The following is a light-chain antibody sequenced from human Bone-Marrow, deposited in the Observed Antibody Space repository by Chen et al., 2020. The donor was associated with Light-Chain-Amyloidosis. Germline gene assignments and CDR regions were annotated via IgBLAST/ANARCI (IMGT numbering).Light chain of an antibody. J-gene: IGKJ4*01. V-gene: IGKV3-20*01. CDR1: QTISSNY. CDR2: GSS. Sequence: EIVLTQSPGTLFLSPGEGANLSCRASQTISSNYLTWYQQKFGQPPRLLIYGSSSRATGIPDRFTGSGSGTDFTLTINRLEPEDFAMYYCQQYGTSPLTFGGGTKVEIK. CDR3: QQYGTSPLT.